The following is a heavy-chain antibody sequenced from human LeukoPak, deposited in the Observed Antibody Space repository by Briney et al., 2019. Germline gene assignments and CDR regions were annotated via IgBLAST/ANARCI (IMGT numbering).Heavy chain of an antibody. V-gene: IGHV4-34*01. Sequence: SETPSLTCAVYGWSFRGYYLSWIRPPPGKGLEWIGGINHSGSTNYNPSLKSRVTISVDTSKNQFSLKLSSVTAADTAVYYCARGRRYPQTWGQGTLVTVSS. CDR3: ARGRRYPQT. J-gene: IGHJ5*02. CDR1: GWSFRGYY. CDR2: INHSGST. D-gene: IGHD3-16*02.